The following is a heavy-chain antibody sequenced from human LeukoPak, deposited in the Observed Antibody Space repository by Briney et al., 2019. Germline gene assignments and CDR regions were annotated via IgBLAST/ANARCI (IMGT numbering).Heavy chain of an antibody. Sequence: GGSLRLSCAASGFSFSNYRMNWVRQAHGKRPEWVANIQQSGDAKYYVDSVKGRFTVSRDNAKNSLYLQMNNLRAGDTAVYYCATDAVGSSWSEYWGPGTLVTVSS. CDR3: ATDAVGSSWSEY. D-gene: IGHD6-13*01. CDR2: IQQSGDAK. J-gene: IGHJ4*02. CDR1: GFSFSNYR. V-gene: IGHV3-7*01.